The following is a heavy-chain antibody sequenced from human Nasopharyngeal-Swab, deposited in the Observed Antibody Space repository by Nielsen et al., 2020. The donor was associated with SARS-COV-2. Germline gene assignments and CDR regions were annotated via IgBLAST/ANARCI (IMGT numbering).Heavy chain of an antibody. CDR2: IWYDGSNK. V-gene: IGHV3-33*01. J-gene: IGHJ6*02. CDR3: ARKGAYYYYYYGMDV. Sequence: VRQAPGKGLEWVAVIWYDGSNKYYADSVKGRFTISRDNAKNSLYLQMNSLRAEDTAVYYCARKGAYYYYYYGMDVWGQGTTVTVSS. D-gene: IGHD3-16*01.